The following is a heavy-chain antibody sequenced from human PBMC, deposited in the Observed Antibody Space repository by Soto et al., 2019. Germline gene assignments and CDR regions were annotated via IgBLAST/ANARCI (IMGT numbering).Heavy chain of an antibody. CDR3: AKDSSYGSGLTYIFDY. Sequence: QEHLVESGGGVVQPGGSLTLSCTASGFPFSGYGMHWVRQAPGKGLEWVAVISSHENDRYYADSVKGRFTVSRDNYRNTLYMEMTALRPEDTAVYYCAKDSSYGSGLTYIFDYWGQGTLVTVSS. CDR1: GFPFSGYG. CDR2: ISSHENDR. J-gene: IGHJ4*02. D-gene: IGHD3-10*01. V-gene: IGHV3-30*18.